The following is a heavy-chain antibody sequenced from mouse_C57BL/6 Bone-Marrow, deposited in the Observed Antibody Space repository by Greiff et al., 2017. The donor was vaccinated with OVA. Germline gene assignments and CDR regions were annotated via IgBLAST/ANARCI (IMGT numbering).Heavy chain of an antibody. D-gene: IGHD1-2*01. CDR2: ISSGGSYT. V-gene: IGHV5-6*02. J-gene: IGHJ4*01. CDR3: ARRITTAYYAMDY. Sequence: DVKLVESGGDLVKPGGSLKLSCAASGFTFSSYGMSWVRQTPDKRLEWVATISSGGSYTYYPDSVKGRFTISRDNAKNTLYLQMSSLKSEDTAMYYCARRITTAYYAMDYWGQGISVTVSS. CDR1: GFTFSSYG.